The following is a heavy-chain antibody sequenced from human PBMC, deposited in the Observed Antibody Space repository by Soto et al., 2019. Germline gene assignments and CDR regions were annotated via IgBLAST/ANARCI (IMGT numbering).Heavy chain of an antibody. CDR1: GYTFTSYG. V-gene: IGHV1-18*01. CDR3: ARYDILTGYYHFDY. CDR2: ISAYNGNT. D-gene: IGHD3-9*01. J-gene: IGHJ4*02. Sequence: RASVKVSCKASGYTFTSYGISWVRQAPGQGLEWMGWISAYNGNTNYAQKLQGRVTMTTDTSTSTAYMELRSLRSDDTAVYYCARYDILTGYYHFDYWGQGTLVTVSS.